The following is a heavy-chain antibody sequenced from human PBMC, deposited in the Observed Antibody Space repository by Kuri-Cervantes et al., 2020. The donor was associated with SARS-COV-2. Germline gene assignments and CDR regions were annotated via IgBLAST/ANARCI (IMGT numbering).Heavy chain of an antibody. D-gene: IGHD2-2*01. Sequence: GESLKISCAASGFTFSSSSINWVRQAPGKGLEWVSYISSGSNSIYYADSVKGRFTISRDYSKNSLYLQMNSLRVEDTAVYYCARERGVIPAGLGWFDPWGQGTLVTVS. CDR2: ISSGSNSI. CDR3: ARERGVIPAGLGWFDP. CDR1: GFTFSSSS. V-gene: IGHV3-48*01. J-gene: IGHJ5*02.